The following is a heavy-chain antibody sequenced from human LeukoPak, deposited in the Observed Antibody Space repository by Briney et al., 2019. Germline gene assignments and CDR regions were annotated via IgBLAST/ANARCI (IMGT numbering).Heavy chain of an antibody. V-gene: IGHV3-23*01. CDR1: GFTFSSYA. J-gene: IGHJ4*02. CDR3: ATGGDTAMAHAYYFDY. Sequence: GGSLRLSCAASGFTFSSYAMSWVRQAPGKGLEWVSAISGSGGSTYYPDSVKGRFTISRDNSKSTLYLQMNSLRAEDTAVYYCATGGDTAMAHAYYFDYWGQGTLVTVSS. D-gene: IGHD5-18*01. CDR2: ISGSGGST.